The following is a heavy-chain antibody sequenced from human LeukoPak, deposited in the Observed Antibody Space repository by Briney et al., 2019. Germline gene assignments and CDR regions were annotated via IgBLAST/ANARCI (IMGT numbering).Heavy chain of an antibody. D-gene: IGHD6-19*01. CDR3: ASEIAVTGYFDY. Sequence: ASVKVSCKASGYTFSNHYLHWVRQAPGQGLEWMGVISPSGDSTTYAQKFQGRVTMTRDTSTNIVYMELSSLRSEDTAVYYCASEIAVTGYFDYWGQGTLVTVSS. V-gene: IGHV1-46*01. J-gene: IGHJ4*02. CDR1: GYTFSNHY. CDR2: ISPSGDST.